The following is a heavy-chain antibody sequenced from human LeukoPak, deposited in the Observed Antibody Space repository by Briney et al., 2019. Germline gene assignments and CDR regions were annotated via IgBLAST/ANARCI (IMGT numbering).Heavy chain of an antibody. J-gene: IGHJ4*02. D-gene: IGHD2-15*01. CDR2: IYPGDSDT. CDR3: ARADCSGGSCYSMGLFDY. V-gene: IGHV5-51*01. CDR1: GYSFTSYW. Sequence: GESLKISCKGSGYSFTSYWIGWVRQMPGKGLEWMGIIYPGDSDTRYSPSFQGQVTISADKSISTAYLQWSSLKASDTAMYCCARADCSGGSCYSMGLFDYWGQGTLVTVSS.